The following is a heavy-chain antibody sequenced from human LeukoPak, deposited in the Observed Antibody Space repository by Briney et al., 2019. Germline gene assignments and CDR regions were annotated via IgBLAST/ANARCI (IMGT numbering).Heavy chain of an antibody. CDR3: ARQDIVATMLFDY. CDR2: INHSGST. Sequence: SETLSLTCVVYGGSFSGYYWSWIRQPPGKGLEWIGEINHSGSTNYNPSLKSRVTISVDTSKNQFSLKLSSVTAADTAVYYCARQDIVATMLFDYWGQGTLVTVSS. J-gene: IGHJ4*02. D-gene: IGHD5-12*01. CDR1: GGSFSGYY. V-gene: IGHV4-34*01.